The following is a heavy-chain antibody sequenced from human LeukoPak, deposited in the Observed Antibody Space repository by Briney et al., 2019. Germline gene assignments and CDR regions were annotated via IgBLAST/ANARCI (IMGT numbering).Heavy chain of an antibody. V-gene: IGHV3-23*01. D-gene: IGHD6-13*01. Sequence: GGSLRLSCAASGLTFSSYAMSWVRQAPGKGLEWVSAISGSGVSTYYADSVKGRFTISRDNSKNTLYLQMNSLRDEDTAVYYCAKHLGYSSSHMDYWGQGTLVTVSS. CDR3: AKHLGYSSSHMDY. J-gene: IGHJ4*02. CDR1: GLTFSSYA. CDR2: ISGSGVST.